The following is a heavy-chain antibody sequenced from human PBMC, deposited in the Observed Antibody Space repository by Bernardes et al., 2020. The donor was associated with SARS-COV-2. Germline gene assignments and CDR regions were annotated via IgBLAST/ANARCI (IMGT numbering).Heavy chain of an antibody. D-gene: IGHD3-3*01. J-gene: IGHJ4*02. Sequence: GGSLRLSRVASGFTFSTYAMTWVRQAPGKGLEWVSGISYSGDSTYYADSVKGRFTISRDNSKNTLFLQMNSLRGEDTAIYYCAKGVFGLVILVTDYWGQGTLVTVSS. CDR1: GFTFSTYA. CDR2: ISYSGDST. CDR3: AKGVFGLVILVTDY. V-gene: IGHV3-23*01.